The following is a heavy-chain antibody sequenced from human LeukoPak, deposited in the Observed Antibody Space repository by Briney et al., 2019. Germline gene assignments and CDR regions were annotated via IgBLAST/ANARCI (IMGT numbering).Heavy chain of an antibody. Sequence: GGSLRLSCAASGFTFSSYEMNWVRQAPGKGLEWVSYISSSGSTIYYADSVKGRFTISRDNAENSLYLQMNSLRAEDTAVYYCARESRLGTIFGVVIPYYGMDVWGQGTTVTVSS. V-gene: IGHV3-48*03. CDR2: ISSSGSTI. D-gene: IGHD3-3*01. CDR1: GFTFSSYE. CDR3: ARESRLGTIFGVVIPYYGMDV. J-gene: IGHJ6*02.